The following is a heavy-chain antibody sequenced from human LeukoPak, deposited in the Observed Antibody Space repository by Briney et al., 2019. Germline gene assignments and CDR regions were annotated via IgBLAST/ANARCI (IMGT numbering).Heavy chain of an antibody. CDR3: AKGPFFYYDASGYNYFES. V-gene: IGHV3-23*01. D-gene: IGHD3-22*01. Sequence: GGSLRLSCAASGFTFSSYAMSWVRQAPGQGLEWVSAMSGSGGMTYSADSVKGRFTISRDNSKDTLYMQMNSLSVEDTAIYFCAKGPFFYYDASGYNYFESWGQGTLVTVSS. CDR1: GFTFSSYA. CDR2: MSGSGGMT. J-gene: IGHJ4*02.